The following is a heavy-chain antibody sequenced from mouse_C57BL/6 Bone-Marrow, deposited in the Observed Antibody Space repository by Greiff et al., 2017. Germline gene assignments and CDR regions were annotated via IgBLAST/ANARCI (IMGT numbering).Heavy chain of an antibody. J-gene: IGHJ2*01. CDR1: GYTFTDYN. V-gene: IGHV1-18*01. CDR2: INPNNGGT. D-gene: IGHD2-4*01. Sequence: EVQLQQSGPELVKPGASVKISCKASGYTFTDYNMDWVKQSHGKSLEWIGDINPNNGGTIYNQKFKGKATLTVDNSSSTAYMELRSLTSEDTAVYYCASEEYDYLDYWGQGTTLTVSS. CDR3: ASEEYDYLDY.